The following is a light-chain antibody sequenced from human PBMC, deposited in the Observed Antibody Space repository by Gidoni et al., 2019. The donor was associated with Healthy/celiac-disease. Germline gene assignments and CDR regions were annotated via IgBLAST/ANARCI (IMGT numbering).Light chain of an antibody. CDR1: SVSGSY. J-gene: IGKJ1*01. Sequence: SVSGSYLAWYQQKPGQAPRLLIYGASSRATGIPDRFSGSGSGTDFTLTISRLEPEDFAVYYCQQYGSSPRTFGQGTKVEIK. CDR2: GAS. V-gene: IGKV3-20*01. CDR3: QQYGSSPRT.